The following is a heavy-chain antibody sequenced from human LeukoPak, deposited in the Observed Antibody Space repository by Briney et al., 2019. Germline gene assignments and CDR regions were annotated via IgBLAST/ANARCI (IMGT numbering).Heavy chain of an antibody. CDR1: GFTFDDYA. D-gene: IGHD5-18*01. J-gene: IGHJ4*02. V-gene: IGHV3-43*02. CDR2: ISGDGGST. CDR3: AKDSITDSYPPSYYFDY. Sequence: GGSLRPSCAASGFTFDDYAMHWVRQAPGKGLEWVSLISGDGGSTYYADSVKGRFTISRDNSKNSLYLQMNSLRTEDTALYYCAKDSITDSYPPSYYFDYWGQGTLVTVSS.